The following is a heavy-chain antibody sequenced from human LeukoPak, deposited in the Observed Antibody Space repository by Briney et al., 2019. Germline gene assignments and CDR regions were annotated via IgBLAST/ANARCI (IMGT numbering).Heavy chain of an antibody. CDR3: ARSNWGLGDASDF. CDR2: IYTSGST. D-gene: IGHD7-27*01. V-gene: IGHV4-61*02. Sequence: SGTLSLTCTVSGGSISSGSYYWSWIRQPAGKGLEWIGRIYTSGSTNYNPSLKSRVTISVDTSKNQFSLKLSSVTAADTAVYYCARSNWGLGDASDFWGQGTMVTVSS. J-gene: IGHJ3*01. CDR1: GGSISSGSYY.